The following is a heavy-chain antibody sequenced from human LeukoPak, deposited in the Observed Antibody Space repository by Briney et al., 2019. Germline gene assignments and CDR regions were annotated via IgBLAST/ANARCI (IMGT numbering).Heavy chain of an antibody. D-gene: IGHD3-10*01. CDR1: GFDFSTSW. CDR2: IRQDGREK. Sequence: GGSLRLSCAASGFDFSTSWMSWVRQAPGKGLEWVANIRQDGREKYYVASVKGRFTISRDNVKNSLYLQMNSLRAEDTAVYYCARPGFPRDWGQGTLVTVSS. V-gene: IGHV3-7*03. J-gene: IGHJ4*02. CDR3: ARPGFPRD.